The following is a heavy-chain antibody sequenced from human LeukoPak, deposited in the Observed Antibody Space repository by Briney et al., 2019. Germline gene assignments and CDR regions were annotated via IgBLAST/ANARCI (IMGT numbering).Heavy chain of an antibody. CDR1: GFIFSNYG. CDR3: AKDGPGGCSSTSCYTGDFWSGYSTNDAFDI. CDR2: IRFDGSNK. D-gene: IGHD2-2*02. Sequence: GGSLRLSCAASGFIFSNYGMHWVRQPPGKGLEWVAFIRFDGSNKDYADSVKGRFTISRDNSKNTLYLQMNSLRAEDTAVYYCAKDGPGGCSSTSCYTGDFWSGYSTNDAFDIWGQGTMVTVSS. V-gene: IGHV3-30*02. J-gene: IGHJ3*02.